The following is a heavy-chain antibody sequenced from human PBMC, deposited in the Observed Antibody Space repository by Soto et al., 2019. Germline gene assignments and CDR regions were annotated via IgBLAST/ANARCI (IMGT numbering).Heavy chain of an antibody. CDR1: GFTFSSYG. CDR3: AKPGSYYTY. D-gene: IGHD1-26*01. V-gene: IGHV3-30*18. CDR2: ISYDGSNK. J-gene: IGHJ4*02. Sequence: GGSLRLSCAASGFTFSSYGVHWVRQAPGKGLEWVAVISYDGSNKYYADSVKGRFTISRDNSKNTLYLQMNSLRAEDTAVYYCAKPGSYYTYWGQGTLVTVSS.